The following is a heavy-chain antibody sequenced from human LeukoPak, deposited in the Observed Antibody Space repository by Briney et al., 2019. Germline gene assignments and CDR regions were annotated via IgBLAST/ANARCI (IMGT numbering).Heavy chain of an antibody. D-gene: IGHD5-24*01. CDR2: IYYSGST. CDR1: GGSISSYY. J-gene: IGHJ4*02. CDR3: ARARHRGDGVDY. Sequence: SETLSLTCTVSGGSISSYYWSWIRQPPGKGLEWIGYIYYSGSTNYNPSLKSRVTISVDTSKNQFSLKLSSVTAADTAVYYCARARHRGDGVDYWGQGTLVTVSS. V-gene: IGHV4-59*01.